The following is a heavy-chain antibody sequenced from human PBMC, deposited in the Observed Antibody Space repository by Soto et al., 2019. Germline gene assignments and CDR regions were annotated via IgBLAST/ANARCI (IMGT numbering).Heavy chain of an antibody. D-gene: IGHD3-22*01. V-gene: IGHV4-59*01. CDR2: IYFRGTT. CDR1: GGSISSYY. J-gene: IGHJ4*02. Sequence: SETLSLTCTVSGGSISSYYWSWVRQPPGRGLEWIGYIYFRGTTNYNPSLKSRVTMSADTSKNQFSLKLNSVTAADTAVYYCARMNYYDTSGYPFDYWGQGTLVNVSS. CDR3: ARMNYYDTSGYPFDY.